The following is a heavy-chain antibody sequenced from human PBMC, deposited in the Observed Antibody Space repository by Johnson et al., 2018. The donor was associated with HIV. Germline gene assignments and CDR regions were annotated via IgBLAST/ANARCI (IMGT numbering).Heavy chain of an antibody. V-gene: IGHV3-15*01. Sequence: VQLVESGGGVVQPGGSLRLSCAASGFTFSSYGMHWVRQAPGKGLEWVGRVKSKTDGGTTDYAAPVKGRFTISRDGSKNTLYLQMNSLKTEDTAVYYCTTGLYWNDAFDIWGQGTMVTVSS. J-gene: IGHJ3*02. D-gene: IGHD1-1*01. CDR3: TTGLYWNDAFDI. CDR1: GFTFSSYG. CDR2: VKSKTDGGTT.